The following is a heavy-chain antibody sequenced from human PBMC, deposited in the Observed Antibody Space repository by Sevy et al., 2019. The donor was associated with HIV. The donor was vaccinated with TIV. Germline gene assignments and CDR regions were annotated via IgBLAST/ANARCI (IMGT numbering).Heavy chain of an antibody. J-gene: IGHJ6*02. V-gene: IGHV3-30*18. CDR1: GFTFSSYG. CDR2: ISYDGSNK. Sequence: GGSLRLSCAASGFTFSSYGMHWVRHAPGKGLEWVAVISYDGSNKYYADSVKGRFTISRDNSKNTLYLQMNSLRAEDTAVYYCAKRGRDYDFWSGYYYYYGMDVWGQGTTVTVSS. CDR3: AKRGRDYDFWSGYYYYYGMDV. D-gene: IGHD3-3*01.